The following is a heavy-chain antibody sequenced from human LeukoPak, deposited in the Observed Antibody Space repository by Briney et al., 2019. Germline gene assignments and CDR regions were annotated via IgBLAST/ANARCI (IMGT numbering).Heavy chain of an antibody. Sequence: GASVKVSCKASGYTFTSYGISWVRQAPGQRLEWMGWISAYNGNTNYVQKLQGRVTMTTDTSTSTAYMELRSLRSDDTAVYYCARTEITMVRGVNLNDYWGQGTLVTVSS. CDR1: GYTFTSYG. CDR2: ISAYNGNT. J-gene: IGHJ4*02. CDR3: ARTEITMVRGVNLNDY. V-gene: IGHV1-18*01. D-gene: IGHD3-10*01.